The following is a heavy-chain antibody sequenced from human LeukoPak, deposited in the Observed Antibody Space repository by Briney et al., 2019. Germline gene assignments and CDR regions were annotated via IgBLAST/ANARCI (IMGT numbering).Heavy chain of an antibody. CDR2: IYHSGST. V-gene: IGHV4-38-2*01. CDR1: GYSISSGYY. CDR3: ARQDPPITMIVVVIPAAYDAFDI. J-gene: IGHJ3*02. D-gene: IGHD3-22*01. Sequence: TSETLSLTCAVSGYSISSGYYWGWIRQPPGKGLERIGSIYHSGSTYYNPSLKSRVTISVDTSKNQFSLKLSSVTAADTAVYYCARQDPPITMIVVVIPAAYDAFDIWGQGTMVTVSS.